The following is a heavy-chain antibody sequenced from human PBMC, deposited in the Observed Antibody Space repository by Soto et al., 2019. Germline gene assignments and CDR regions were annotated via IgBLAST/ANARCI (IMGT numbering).Heavy chain of an antibody. V-gene: IGHV3-48*03. Sequence: EVQLVESGGGLVQPGGSLRLSCAASGFTFSTYEMNWVRQAPGKGLEWLSFISSSGTTEYYADSVKGRITISRDNAKNSLYLQMNSLRADDTAVYYCARALYGSGKDFDYWGQGTLVTVSS. CDR3: ARALYGSGKDFDY. CDR1: GFTFSTYE. CDR2: ISSSGTTE. J-gene: IGHJ4*02. D-gene: IGHD3-10*01.